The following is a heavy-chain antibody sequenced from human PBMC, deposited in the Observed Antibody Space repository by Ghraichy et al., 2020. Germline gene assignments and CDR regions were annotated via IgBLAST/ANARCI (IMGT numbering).Heavy chain of an antibody. V-gene: IGHV4-59*01. CDR2: IYYSGST. CDR1: GGSISRFY. Sequence: SETLSLTCTVSGGSISRFYWGWIRQPPGKGLEWIGYIYYSGSTNYNPSLKSRVTISVDTSKNQFSLKLSSVTAADTAVYYCAREAVGAGLKTDDAFDIWGQGTMVTVSS. J-gene: IGHJ3*02. CDR3: AREAVGAGLKTDDAFDI. D-gene: IGHD1-26*01.